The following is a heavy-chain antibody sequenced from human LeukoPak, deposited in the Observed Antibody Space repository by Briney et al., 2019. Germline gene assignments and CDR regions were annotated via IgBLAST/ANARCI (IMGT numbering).Heavy chain of an antibody. J-gene: IGHJ4*02. CDR3: ARVNGVMGYFDY. D-gene: IGHD3-16*01. CDR1: GGSISSYY. Sequence: PSGTLSLTCTVSGGSISSYYWSWIRQPPGKGLEWIGYIYYSGSTNYNPSLKSRVTISVDTSKNQFSLKLSSVTAADTAVYYCARVNGVMGYFDYWGQGTLVTVSS. CDR2: IYYSGST. V-gene: IGHV4-59*01.